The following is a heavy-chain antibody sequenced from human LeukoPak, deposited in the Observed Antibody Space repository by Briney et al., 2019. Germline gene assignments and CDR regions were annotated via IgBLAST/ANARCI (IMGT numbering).Heavy chain of an antibody. CDR2: ISGSGGST. CDR3: AKVPRTRIVVVVAAPVYYFDY. CDR1: GFTFSSYA. V-gene: IGHV3-23*01. J-gene: IGHJ4*02. Sequence: PGGSLRLSCAASGFTFSSYAMSWVRQAPGKGLEWVSAISGSGGSTYYADSVKGRFTISRDNSKNTLYLQMNSLRAEDTAVYYCAKVPRTRIVVVVAAPVYYFDYWGQGTLVTVSS. D-gene: IGHD2-15*01.